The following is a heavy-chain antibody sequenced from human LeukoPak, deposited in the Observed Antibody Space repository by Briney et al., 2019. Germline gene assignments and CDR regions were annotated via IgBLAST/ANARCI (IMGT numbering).Heavy chain of an antibody. J-gene: IGHJ4*02. CDR3: AREEGYSSNWYGLDY. D-gene: IGHD6-13*01. Sequence: PSQTLSLTCAISGDSVSSNSAAWNWLRQSPSRGLEWLGRTYYRSKLYNDYAVSVKSRITINPDTSKNQFSLQLDSVTPEDTAVYYCAREEGYSSNWYGLDYWGQGTLVTVSS. V-gene: IGHV6-1*01. CDR1: GDSVSSNSAA. CDR2: TYYRSKLYN.